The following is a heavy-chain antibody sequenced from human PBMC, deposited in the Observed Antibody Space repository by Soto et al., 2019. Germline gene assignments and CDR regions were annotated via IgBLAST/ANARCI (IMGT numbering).Heavy chain of an antibody. CDR2: ISGSGGST. V-gene: IGHV3-23*01. D-gene: IGHD5-12*01. J-gene: IGHJ4*02. CDR1: GFTFSSYA. Sequence: PGGSLRLSCAASGFTFSSYAMSWVRQAPGKGLEWVSAISGSGGSTYYADSVKGRFTISRGNSKNTLYLQMNSLRAEDTAVYYCAKSWLHLTGHFDYWGQGTLVTVSS. CDR3: AKSWLHLTGHFDY.